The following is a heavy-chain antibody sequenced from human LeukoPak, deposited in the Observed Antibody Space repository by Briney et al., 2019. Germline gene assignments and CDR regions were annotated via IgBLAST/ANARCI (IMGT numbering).Heavy chain of an antibody. CDR2: INPSGGST. Sequence: GASVKDSCKPSGYTFTIYYIHSVPHTPGQGPERMGIINPSGGSTSYAQKFQGRVTMTRDTSTSTVYTELSSLRSEDTAVYYCARAEGATTDAFDIWGQGTMVTVSS. V-gene: IGHV1-46*01. CDR3: ARAEGATTDAFDI. D-gene: IGHD1-26*01. J-gene: IGHJ3*02. CDR1: GYTFTIYY.